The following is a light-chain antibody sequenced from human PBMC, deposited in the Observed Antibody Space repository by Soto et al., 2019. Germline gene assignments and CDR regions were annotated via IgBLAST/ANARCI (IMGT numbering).Light chain of an antibody. CDR1: QSVPTRY. V-gene: IGKV3-20*01. CDR2: GAS. J-gene: IGKJ4*01. Sequence: EIVLTQSPVILSLSPGERGTLSCRASQSVPTRYLAWYQHKPGQAPRLLIYGASNRPTGIPDRFRGSGSGTDFSLTISSLDPEDCAVYYCLQYGTCPLTFGGGTEVELK. CDR3: LQYGTCPLT.